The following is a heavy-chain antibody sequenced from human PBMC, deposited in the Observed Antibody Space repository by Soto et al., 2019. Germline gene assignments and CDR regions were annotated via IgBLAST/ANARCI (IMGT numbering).Heavy chain of an antibody. V-gene: IGHV3-30-3*01. CDR2: ISYDGSNK. CDR3: ARDPTDLDCTNGVCYDFDY. CDR1: GFTFSSYA. J-gene: IGHJ4*02. D-gene: IGHD2-8*01. Sequence: QVQLVESGGGVVQPGRSQRLSCAASGFTFSSYAMHWVRQAPGKGLEWVAVISYDGSNKYYADSVKGRFTISRDNSKNTLYLQMNSLRAEDTAVYYCARDPTDLDCTNGVCYDFDYWGQGTLVTVSS.